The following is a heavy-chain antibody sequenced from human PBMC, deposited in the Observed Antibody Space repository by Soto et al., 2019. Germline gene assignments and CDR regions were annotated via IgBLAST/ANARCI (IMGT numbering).Heavy chain of an antibody. J-gene: IGHJ4*02. CDR1: GGTFSSYT. Sequence: QVQLVQSGAEVKKPGSSVKVSCKASGGTFSSYTISWVRQAPGQGLEWMGRIIPILGIANYPQKFQGRVTITADKSTGTAYMELSGLRSEDTAVYYCATGSSGYHTFWGGQGTLVTVSS. CDR3: ATGSSGYHTFW. CDR2: IIPILGIA. D-gene: IGHD3-22*01. V-gene: IGHV1-69*02.